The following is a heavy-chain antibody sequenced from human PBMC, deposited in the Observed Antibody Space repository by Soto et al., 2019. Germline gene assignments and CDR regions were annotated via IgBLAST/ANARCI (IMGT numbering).Heavy chain of an antibody. Sequence: SETLSLTCTVSGGSIIRSSYYWGWIRQPPGKGLEWIGSIYYSGSTYYNPSLKSRVTISVDTSKNQFSLKLSSVTAADTAVYYCARHHPGIAVAGLTDYWGQGTLVTVSS. CDR1: GGSIIRSSYY. D-gene: IGHD6-19*01. CDR2: IYYSGST. V-gene: IGHV4-39*01. J-gene: IGHJ4*02. CDR3: ARHHPGIAVAGLTDY.